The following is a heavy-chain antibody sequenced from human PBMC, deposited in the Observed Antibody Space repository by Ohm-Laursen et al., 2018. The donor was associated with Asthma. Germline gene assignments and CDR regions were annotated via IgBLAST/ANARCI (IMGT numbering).Heavy chain of an antibody. Sequence: GSLRLSCSASGFTFRDYPMTWVRQAPGKGLEWVSSISDSSEYIYYADSVRGRFTVSRDNAKNSMDLQMDRLRAEDTAVYYCARGMLISGVVITAYDNWGQGVLVNVSS. CDR2: ISDSSEYI. V-gene: IGHV3-21*01. D-gene: IGHD3-3*01. J-gene: IGHJ4*02. CDR1: GFTFRDYP. CDR3: ARGMLISGVVITAYDN.